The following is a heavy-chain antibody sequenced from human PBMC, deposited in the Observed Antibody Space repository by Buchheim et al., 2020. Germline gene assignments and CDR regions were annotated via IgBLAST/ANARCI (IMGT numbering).Heavy chain of an antibody. D-gene: IGHD2-15*01. CDR2: IKQDGSEK. V-gene: IGHV3-7*01. CDR1: GFTFSSYC. Sequence: EVQLVESGGGLVQPGGSLRLSCAASGFTFSSYCMSWVRQAPGKGLEWVANIKQDGSEKYYVDSVKGRFTISRDNAKNSLYLQKNSVRAEDTAVYYCAGARWWEPPTFGYWGQGTL. CDR3: AGARWWEPPTFGY. J-gene: IGHJ4*02.